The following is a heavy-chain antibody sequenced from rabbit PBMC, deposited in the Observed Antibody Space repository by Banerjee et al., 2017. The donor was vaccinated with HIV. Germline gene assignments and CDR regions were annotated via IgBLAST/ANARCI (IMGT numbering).Heavy chain of an antibody. V-gene: IGHV1S43*01. CDR1: GFSFSNKYV. CDR2: IYSSNGDK. D-gene: IGHD1-1*01. CDR3: VRDPLDASSSGYYIFNL. J-gene: IGHJ4*01. Sequence: QEQLEESGGDLVKPEGSLTLTCTASGFSFSNKYVMCWVRQAPGKGLEWIACIYSSNGDKWYASWVNGRFTISRSTSLNTVDLKMTSLTVADTATYFCVRDPLDASSSGYYIFNLWGPGTLVTVS.